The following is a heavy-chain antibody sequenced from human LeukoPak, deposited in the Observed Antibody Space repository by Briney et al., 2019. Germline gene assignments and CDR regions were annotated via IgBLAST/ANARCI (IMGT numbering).Heavy chain of an antibody. CDR3: ARGCSSTSCPEVHLYYFDY. V-gene: IGHV4-4*07. Sequence: PSETLSLTCTVSGGPTSSYYWSWLRQPAGKGLEWIGRIYTSGSTNYNPSLKSRVTMSVDTSKNQFSLKLSSVTAADTAVYYCARGCSSTSCPEVHLYYFDYWGQGTLVTVSS. J-gene: IGHJ4*02. CDR1: GGPTSSYY. CDR2: IYTSGST. D-gene: IGHD2-2*01.